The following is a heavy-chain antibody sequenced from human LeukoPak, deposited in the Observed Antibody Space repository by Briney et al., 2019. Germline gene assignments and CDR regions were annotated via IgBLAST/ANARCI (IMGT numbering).Heavy chain of an antibody. J-gene: IGHJ6*02. CDR1: GYSFTISS. D-gene: IGHD3-10*01. V-gene: IGHV5-51*01. CDR2: IYPGDSDT. Sequence: GESLNISCKASGYSFTISSIGWLRQMPGKGLEWMGIIYPGDSDTRYSPSFQGQVTISADKSISTAYLQWSSLKASDTAMYYCAKHLGSGSHYGMDVWGQGTTVTVSS. CDR3: AKHLGSGSHYGMDV.